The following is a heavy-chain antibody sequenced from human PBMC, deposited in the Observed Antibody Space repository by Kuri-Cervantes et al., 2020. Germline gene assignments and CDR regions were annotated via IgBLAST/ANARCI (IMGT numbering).Heavy chain of an antibody. CDR1: GFTVSSNY. CDR2: IYSGGST. J-gene: IGHJ6*02. CDR3: AKDMVLVPAALTYYYYYGMDV. Sequence: GESLKISCAASGFTVSSNYMSWVRQAPGKGLEWVSVIYSGGSTYYADSVKGRFTISRDNSKSTLYLQMNSLRAEDTAVYYCAKDMVLVPAALTYYYYYGMDVWGQGTTVTVSS. V-gene: IGHV3-53*01. D-gene: IGHD2-2*01.